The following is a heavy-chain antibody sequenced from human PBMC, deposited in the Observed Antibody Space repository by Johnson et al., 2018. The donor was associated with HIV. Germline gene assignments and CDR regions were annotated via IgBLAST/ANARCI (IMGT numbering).Heavy chain of an antibody. V-gene: IGHV3-7*01. CDR1: RFIFSSYW. CDR2: IKEDGGER. Sequence: VQLVESGGGLVQPGGSLRLSCTASRFIFSSYWMSWVRQAPGKGLEWVANIKEDGGERYDVASVKGRFTISRDNAKNSVYLQMNSLRAEDTAIYYCARETNMPGAAGDAFDIWGQGTMVTVSS. D-gene: IGHD6-25*01. CDR3: ARETNMPGAAGDAFDI. J-gene: IGHJ3*02.